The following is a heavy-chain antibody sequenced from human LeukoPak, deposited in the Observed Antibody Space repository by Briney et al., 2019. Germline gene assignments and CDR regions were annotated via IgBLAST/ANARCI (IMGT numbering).Heavy chain of an antibody. J-gene: IGHJ5*02. D-gene: IGHD3/OR15-3a*01. CDR3: ARGGLPARSWFDP. Sequence: ASVKVSCKASGYTITSYYMNWVRRAPGQGLEWMGIINPSSGRTTYAQKFQGRVTMTRDTSTSTVYMELTSLRSEDTAVFYCARGGLPARSWFDPWGQGTLVTVSS. CDR2: INPSSGRT. V-gene: IGHV1-46*01. CDR1: GYTITSYY.